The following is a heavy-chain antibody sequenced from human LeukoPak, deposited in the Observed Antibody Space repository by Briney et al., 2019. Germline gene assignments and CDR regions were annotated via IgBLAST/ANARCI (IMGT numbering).Heavy chain of an antibody. D-gene: IGHD3-10*01. Sequence: PGGSLRLSCAASGFTFSSYAMHWVRQAPGKGLEWVAVTSYDGSNKYYADSVKGRFTISRDNSKNTLYLQMNSLRAEDTAVYYCARDRQYYYGSGPLDYWGQGTLVTVSS. CDR3: ARDRQYYYGSGPLDY. J-gene: IGHJ4*02. CDR1: GFTFSSYA. CDR2: TSYDGSNK. V-gene: IGHV3-30-3*01.